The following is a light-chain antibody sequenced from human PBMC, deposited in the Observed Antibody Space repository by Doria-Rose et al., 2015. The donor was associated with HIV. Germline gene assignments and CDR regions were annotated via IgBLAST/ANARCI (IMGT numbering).Light chain of an antibody. J-gene: IGKJ1*01. Sequence: EIVLTQSPGTLSLSPGERATLSCRASQSVSANYLAWYQQRPGQSPRLLIYGASSRATDIPDRFSGSGSGTDFTLTICRLEPEDFAVYYCHQYASSRTFGQGTKVEIK. V-gene: IGKV3-20*01. CDR1: QSVSANY. CDR3: HQYASSRT. CDR2: GAS.